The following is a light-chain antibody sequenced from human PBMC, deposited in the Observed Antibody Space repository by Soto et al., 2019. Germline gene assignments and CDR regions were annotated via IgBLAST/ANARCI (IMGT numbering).Light chain of an antibody. CDR1: SSDVGGYNY. V-gene: IGLV2-14*01. CDR3: SSYTSSSTLDSYV. Sequence: QSVLTQPASVSGSPGQSITISCTGTSSDVGGYNYVSWYQQHPGKAPKLMIYDVSNRPSGVSNRFSGSKSGNTAPLTISGLQAEDEADYYCSSYTSSSTLDSYVFGTGTKVNVL. CDR2: DVS. J-gene: IGLJ1*01.